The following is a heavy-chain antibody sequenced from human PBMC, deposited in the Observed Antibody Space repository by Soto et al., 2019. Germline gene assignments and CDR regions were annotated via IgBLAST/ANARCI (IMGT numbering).Heavy chain of an antibody. J-gene: IGHJ6*02. CDR3: ARGNEVAIIKETPYYYYGMDV. CDR1: GGTLNSNT. Sequence: QVQLVQSGAEVKKPGSSVKVSCEASGGTLNSNTITWVRQAPGQRLEWVGKITPILGVTNYAQRFQGRVTITADKSTSTVYMDLSGLRSGDSAVYYCARGNEVAIIKETPYYYYGMDVWGHGTTVTVSS. CDR2: ITPILGVT. V-gene: IGHV1-69*02. D-gene: IGHD5-12*01.